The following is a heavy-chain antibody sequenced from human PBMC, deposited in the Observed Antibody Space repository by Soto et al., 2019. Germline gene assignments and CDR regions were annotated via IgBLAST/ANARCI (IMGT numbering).Heavy chain of an antibody. CDR3: VATYGDYLDY. J-gene: IGHJ4*02. Sequence: RESLKISCNGSGYKFTTYWIGWVRQMPGKGLEWMAIIYPDDSDSRYSPSFQGQVTISADKSISTAYLQWSSLKASDTAIYYCVATYGDYLDYWGQGTLVTVSS. CDR1: GYKFTTYW. V-gene: IGHV5-51*01. CDR2: IYPDDSDS. D-gene: IGHD4-17*01.